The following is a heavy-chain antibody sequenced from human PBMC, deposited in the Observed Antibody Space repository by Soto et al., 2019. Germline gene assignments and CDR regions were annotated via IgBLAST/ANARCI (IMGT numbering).Heavy chain of an antibody. Sequence: GGSLRLSCAASGFTFSSYAMHWVHQAPGKGLEWVAVISYDGSNKYYADSVKGRFTISRDNSKNTLYLQMNSLRAEDTAVYYCARDPYYYDSSGPYYWGQGTLVTISS. CDR3: ARDPYYYDSSGPYY. V-gene: IGHV3-30-3*01. CDR1: GFTFSSYA. D-gene: IGHD3-22*01. CDR2: ISYDGSNK. J-gene: IGHJ4*02.